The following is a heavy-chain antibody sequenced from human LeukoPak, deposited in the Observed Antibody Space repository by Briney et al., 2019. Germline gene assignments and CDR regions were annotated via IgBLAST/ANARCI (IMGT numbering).Heavy chain of an antibody. Sequence: GESLKISCKGSGYSFTNYWIGWVRQLPGKGLEWMGIIYPGDSDARYSPSFQGQVTISADKSINTAYLQWSSLKASDTAMYYCARQSRFGEFDYWGQGTLVTVSS. V-gene: IGHV5-51*01. CDR2: IYPGDSDA. CDR1: GYSFTNYW. CDR3: ARQSRFGEFDY. J-gene: IGHJ4*02. D-gene: IGHD3-10*01.